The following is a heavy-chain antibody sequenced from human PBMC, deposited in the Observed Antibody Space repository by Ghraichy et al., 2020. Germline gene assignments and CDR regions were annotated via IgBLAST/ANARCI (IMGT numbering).Heavy chain of an antibody. D-gene: IGHD2/OR15-2a*01. Sequence: TLSLTCTVSGGSSSTGSYYWSWIRQPAGEGLEWIGRISSSGTTNYNPYLKSRVTISLDTSKNQFSLKVKSVTAADTAVYYCARDYFSRTEDYYYGMDVWGQGTTVTVSS. V-gene: IGHV4-61*02. CDR1: GGSSSTGSYY. CDR2: ISSSGTT. CDR3: ARDYFSRTEDYYYGMDV. J-gene: IGHJ6*02.